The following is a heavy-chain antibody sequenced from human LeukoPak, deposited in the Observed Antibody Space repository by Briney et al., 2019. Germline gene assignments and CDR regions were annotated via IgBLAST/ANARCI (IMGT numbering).Heavy chain of an antibody. CDR2: ISGSGGST. V-gene: IGHV3-23*01. Sequence: ETLSLTCAVYGGSFSGYYWSWVRQAPGKGLEWVSAISGSGGSTYYADSVKGRFTISRDNSKNTLYLQMNSLRAEDTAVYYCAKLPAVVPQDYWGQGTLVTVSS. CDR1: GGSFSGYY. D-gene: IGHD3-22*01. J-gene: IGHJ4*02. CDR3: AKLPAVVPQDY.